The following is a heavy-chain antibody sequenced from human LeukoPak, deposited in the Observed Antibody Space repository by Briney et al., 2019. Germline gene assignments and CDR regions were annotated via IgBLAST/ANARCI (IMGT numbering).Heavy chain of an antibody. D-gene: IGHD5/OR15-5a*01. J-gene: IGHJ3*02. CDR2: IGIADDT. V-gene: IGHV3-13*01. CDR1: RFTFRNYD. Sequence: GGSLRLSCAASRFTFRNYDMHWVRQFPGRGLEWVSAIGIADDTHYPDSVKGRFTISRENAKNSLYLQMNSLRDGDTAVHYCVRGGIQVSGIDAFDIWGQGTMVTVSS. CDR3: VRGGIQVSGIDAFDI.